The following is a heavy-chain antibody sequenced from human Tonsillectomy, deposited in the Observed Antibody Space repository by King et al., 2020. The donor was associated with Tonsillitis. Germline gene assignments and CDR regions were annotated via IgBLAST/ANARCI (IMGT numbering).Heavy chain of an antibody. CDR1: GGSISYYY. CDR3: ARSISGETTVVSPPIY. D-gene: IGHD4-23*01. J-gene: IGHJ4*02. CDR2: IYNSGST. Sequence: VQLQESGPGLVKPSETLSLTCTVSGGSISYYYWSWIRQPPGKGLEWIGYIYNSGSTKYNPSLKSRVTISTDTSKKQFSLKLSSVTAADTAVYYCARSISGETTVVSPPIYWGQGTLVTVSS. V-gene: IGHV4-59*01.